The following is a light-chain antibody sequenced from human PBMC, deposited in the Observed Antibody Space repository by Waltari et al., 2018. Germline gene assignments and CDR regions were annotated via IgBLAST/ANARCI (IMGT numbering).Light chain of an antibody. CDR3: QQYYSHPTT. J-gene: IGKJ1*01. Sequence: DIVMNQSPASLAVSLGERATLTCKSSQGVFWSPNNKNYLAWYQQKAGQPPRLLFYWASTRESGVPDRFSASGSGTDFTLTISSLQPEDVATYYCQQYYSHPTTFGQGTNVE. CDR2: WAS. CDR1: QGVFWSPNNKNY. V-gene: IGKV4-1*01.